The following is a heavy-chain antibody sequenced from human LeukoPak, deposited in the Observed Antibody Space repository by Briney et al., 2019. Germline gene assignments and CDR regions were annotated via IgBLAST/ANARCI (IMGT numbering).Heavy chain of an antibody. Sequence: PGGSLRLSCAASGFAFPTYWMHWVRQVPGKGLVWVSRITTDGTTTTYADSVKGRFTISRDNAKSTLDLQMSSLRAEDTAVCYCVRESVATGDWYFDLWGRGTLVSVSS. CDR3: VRESVATGDWYFDL. V-gene: IGHV3-74*01. D-gene: IGHD4-23*01. J-gene: IGHJ2*01. CDR1: GFAFPTYW. CDR2: ITTDGTTT.